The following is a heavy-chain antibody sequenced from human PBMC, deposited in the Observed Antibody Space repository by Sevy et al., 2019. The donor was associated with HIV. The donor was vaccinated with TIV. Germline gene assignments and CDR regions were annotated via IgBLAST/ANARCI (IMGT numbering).Heavy chain of an antibody. CDR1: GFNLSPYW. J-gene: IGHJ4*02. D-gene: IGHD3-22*01. CDR2: IKQDGNEK. Sequence: GGSLRLSCVASGFNLSPYWMTWVRQAPGNGLEWVANIKQDGNEKYYVDSVKGRFTVSRDNAKNALYLQMYSLRVEDTAVYFCASNTYHYDSNTYYPVYLGQGTWVTVSS. V-gene: IGHV3-7*01. CDR3: ASNTYHYDSNTYYPVY.